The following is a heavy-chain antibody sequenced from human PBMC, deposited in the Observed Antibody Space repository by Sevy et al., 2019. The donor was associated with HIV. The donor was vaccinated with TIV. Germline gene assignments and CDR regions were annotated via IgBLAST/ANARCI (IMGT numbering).Heavy chain of an antibody. CDR3: VSLFLSPHSGRSYFGY. CDR2: IFSSGST. D-gene: IGHD6-25*01. J-gene: IGHJ4*02. V-gene: IGHV3-66*02. CDR1: GFTVNDKY. Sequence: GGSLRLSCAISGFTVNDKYIIWVRQAPGKGLEWVSVIFSSGSTYYVDSAKGRFTISRDNSKNTVYLQMNSLRAEDTAVYYCVSLFLSPHSGRSYFGYWGQGTLVTGSS.